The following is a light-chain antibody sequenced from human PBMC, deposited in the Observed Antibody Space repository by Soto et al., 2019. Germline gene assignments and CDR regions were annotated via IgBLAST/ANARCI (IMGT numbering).Light chain of an antibody. Sequence: QSVLTQPPSVSGAPGQRVTISCTGSRSNIGAGYDVHWYQQLPGTAPKLLISGNTNRPSGVPDRFSGSKSGTSASLAITGLQAEDEAEYFCQSYDSGLSGSVFGGGTQLTVL. CDR1: RSNIGAGYD. J-gene: IGLJ2*01. CDR2: GNT. V-gene: IGLV1-40*01. CDR3: QSYDSGLSGSV.